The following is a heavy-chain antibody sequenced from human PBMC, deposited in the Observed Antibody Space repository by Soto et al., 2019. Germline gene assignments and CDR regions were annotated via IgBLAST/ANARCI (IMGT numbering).Heavy chain of an antibody. CDR2: INSDGSST. V-gene: IGHV3-74*01. D-gene: IGHD3-22*01. J-gene: IGHJ6*02. CDR1: GFTFSTYW. Sequence: GSLRLSCAASGFTFSTYWMHWVRQAPGKGLVWVSRINSDGSSTSYADSVKGRFTISRDNAKNTLYLQMNSLRAEDTAVYYCARDPRRSTSSGSLWGQYYYYYAMDVWGQGTTVTVS. CDR3: ARDPRRSTSSGSLWGQYYYYYAMDV.